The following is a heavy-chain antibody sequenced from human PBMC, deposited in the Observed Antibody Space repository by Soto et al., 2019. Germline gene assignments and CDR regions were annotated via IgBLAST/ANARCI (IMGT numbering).Heavy chain of an antibody. J-gene: IGHJ6*02. D-gene: IGHD3-10*01. Sequence: SVKVSCKASGGTFSSYAISWVRQAPGRGLEWMGGIIPIFGTANYAQKFQGRVTITADESTSTAYMELSSLRSEDTAVYYCARGGVESYYYGSGSYYKSYYGMDVWGQGTTVTVSS. CDR2: IIPIFGTA. CDR1: GGTFSSYA. CDR3: ARGGVESYYYGSGSYYKSYYGMDV. V-gene: IGHV1-69*13.